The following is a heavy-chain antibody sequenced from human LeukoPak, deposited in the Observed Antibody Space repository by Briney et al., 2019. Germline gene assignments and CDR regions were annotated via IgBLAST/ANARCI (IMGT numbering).Heavy chain of an antibody. J-gene: IGHJ3*02. CDR1: GGSISSSSYY. Sequence: SETLSLTCTVSGGSISSSSYYWGWIRQPPGKGLEWIGSIYYSGSTHYNPSLKSRVTISVDTSKNQFSLKLSSVTAADTAVYYCARHDTSGPDGDDAFDIWGQGTMVTVSS. CDR3: ARHDTSGPDGDDAFDI. V-gene: IGHV4-39*01. CDR2: IYYSGST. D-gene: IGHD3-22*01.